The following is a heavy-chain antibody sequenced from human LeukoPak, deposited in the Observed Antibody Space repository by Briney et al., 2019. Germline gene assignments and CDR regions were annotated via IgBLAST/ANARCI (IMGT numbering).Heavy chain of an antibody. V-gene: IGHV3-21*01. CDR1: GFTFSSYS. CDR2: ISSSSSYI. D-gene: IGHD3-22*01. J-gene: IGHJ3*02. Sequence: PGGSLRLSCAASGFTFSSYSMNWARQAPGKGLEWVSSISSSSSYIYYADSVKGRFTISRDNAKNSLYLQMNSLRAEDTAVYYCARARDYYDSSGYYLYAFDIWGQGTMVTVSS. CDR3: ARARDYYDSSGYYLYAFDI.